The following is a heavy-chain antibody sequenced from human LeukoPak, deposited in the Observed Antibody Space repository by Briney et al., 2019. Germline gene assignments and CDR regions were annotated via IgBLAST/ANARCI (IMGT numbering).Heavy chain of an antibody. D-gene: IGHD1-7*01. J-gene: IGHJ4*02. Sequence: AASVKVSCTASGGTFSSYAISWVRQAPGQGLEWMGGIIPIFGTANYAQKFQGRVTITADESTSTAYMELSSLRSEDTAVYYCARSPLNWNYGVSYFDYWGQGTLVTVSS. V-gene: IGHV1-69*13. CDR3: ARSPLNWNYGVSYFDY. CDR1: GGTFSSYA. CDR2: IIPIFGTA.